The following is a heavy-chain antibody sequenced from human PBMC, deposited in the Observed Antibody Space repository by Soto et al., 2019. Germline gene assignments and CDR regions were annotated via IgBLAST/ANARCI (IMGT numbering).Heavy chain of an antibody. CDR3: TRHGGRGYSGYDDAFDI. V-gene: IGHV3-73*01. CDR2: IRSKANSYAT. D-gene: IGHD5-12*01. CDR1: GFTFSGSA. J-gene: IGHJ3*02. Sequence: GGSLRLSCAASGFTFSGSAMHWVRQASGKGLEWVGRIRSKANSYATAYAVSVKGRFTISRDDSKNTAYLQMNSLKTEDTAVYYCTRHGGRGYSGYDDAFDIWGQGTMVTVSS.